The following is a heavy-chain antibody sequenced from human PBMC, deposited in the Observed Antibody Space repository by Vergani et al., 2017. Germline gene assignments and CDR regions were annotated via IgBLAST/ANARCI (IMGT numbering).Heavy chain of an antibody. CDR1: GYSISSGYY. D-gene: IGHD3-22*01. CDR3: AGGELEYYYDSSGYYSGTGYFDY. V-gene: IGHV4-38-2*01. J-gene: IGHJ4*02. Sequence: QVQMQESGPGLVKPSETLSLTCAVSGYSISSGYYWGWIRQPPGKGLEWIGSIYHSGSTYYNPSLKSRVTISVDTSKNQFSLKRSSVTAADTAVYYCAGGELEYYYDSSGYYSGTGYFDYWGQGTLVTVSS. CDR2: IYHSGST.